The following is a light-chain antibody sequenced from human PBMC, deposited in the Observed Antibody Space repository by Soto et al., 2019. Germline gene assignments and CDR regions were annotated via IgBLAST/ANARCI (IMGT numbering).Light chain of an antibody. V-gene: IGKV1-5*01. CDR3: QQYKSFSPYT. J-gene: IGKJ2*01. CDR2: DAS. Sequence: DIQMTQSPSTLSASVGDRVTITCRASQSIGYWLAWYQQKPGKDPKLLIYDASTLGSGVPSTFSASGSETECMLTISSLQADDSATYYCQQYKSFSPYTFGQGTRLEIK. CDR1: QSIGYW.